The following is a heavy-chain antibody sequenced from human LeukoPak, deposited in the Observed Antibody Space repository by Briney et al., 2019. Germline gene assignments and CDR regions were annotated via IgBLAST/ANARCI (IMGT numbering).Heavy chain of an antibody. Sequence: ASVKVSCKASGYTFIGYYIHWMRQAPGQGLEWMGWINPNSGGTNYAQKFQDRVIMTRDTSISTAYMELSRLRSDDTAVYYCARDLSRAKLSGWFDPWGQGTLVTVSS. CDR3: ARDLSRAKLSGWFDP. J-gene: IGHJ5*02. V-gene: IGHV1-2*02. D-gene: IGHD3-10*01. CDR1: GYTFIGYY. CDR2: INPNSGGT.